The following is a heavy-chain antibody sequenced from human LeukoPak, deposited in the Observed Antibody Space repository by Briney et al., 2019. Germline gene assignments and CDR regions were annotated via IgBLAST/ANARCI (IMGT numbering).Heavy chain of an antibody. D-gene: IGHD2-2*02. J-gene: IGHJ1*01. V-gene: IGHV4-59*01. CDR2: VYYSGNT. CDR3: ARRLSSTSCYRCGEYFQH. CDR1: GGFISTYY. Sequence: SETLSLTCSVSGGFISTYYWSWIRQPPGKGLEWIGNVYYSGNTNYNPSLKSRVTISVDTSKNQFSLRLTSVTAADTAVYYCARRLSSTSCYRCGEYFQHWGQGTLVTVSS.